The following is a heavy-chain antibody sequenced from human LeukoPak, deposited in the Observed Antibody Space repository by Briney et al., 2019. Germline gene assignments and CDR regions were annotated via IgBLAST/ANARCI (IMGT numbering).Heavy chain of an antibody. CDR2: IYHSGST. CDR1: GGSISSSNW. Sequence: PSGTLSLTCAVSGGSISSSNWWSWVRQPPGKGLEWIGEIYHSGSTNYNPSLKSRVTISVDKSKNQFSLKLSSVTAADTAVYYCARVFGSSWHDAFDIWGQGTMVTVSS. J-gene: IGHJ3*02. CDR3: ARVFGSSWHDAFDI. V-gene: IGHV4-4*02. D-gene: IGHD6-13*01.